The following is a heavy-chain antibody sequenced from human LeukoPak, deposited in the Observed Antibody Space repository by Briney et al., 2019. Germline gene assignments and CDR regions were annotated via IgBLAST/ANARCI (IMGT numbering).Heavy chain of an antibody. D-gene: IGHD3-3*01. CDR1: GYTFTGYY. CDR3: ARGGITIFGVVPTPFDP. J-gene: IGHJ5*02. Sequence: ASVKVSCKASGYTFTGYYMHWVRQAPGQGLEWMGWINPNSGGTNYAQKFQGRVTMTRDTSIGTAYMELSRLRSDDTAVYYCARGGITIFGVVPTPFDPWGQGTLVTVSS. V-gene: IGHV1-2*02. CDR2: INPNSGGT.